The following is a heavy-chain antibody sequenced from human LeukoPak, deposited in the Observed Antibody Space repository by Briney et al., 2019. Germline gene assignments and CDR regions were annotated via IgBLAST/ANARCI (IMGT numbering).Heavy chain of an antibody. Sequence: SETLSLTCTVSGGSISSYYWSWIRQPPGKGLEWIGYIYYSGSTNYNPSLKSRVTISVDTSKNQFSLKLSSVTAADTAVYYCARLIRGRAVAGIFDYWGQGTLVTVSS. J-gene: IGHJ4*02. CDR1: GGSISSYY. CDR3: ARLIRGRAVAGIFDY. V-gene: IGHV4-59*08. CDR2: IYYSGST. D-gene: IGHD6-19*01.